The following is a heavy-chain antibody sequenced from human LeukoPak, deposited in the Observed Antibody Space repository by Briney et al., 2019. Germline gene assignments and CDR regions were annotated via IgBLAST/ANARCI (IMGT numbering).Heavy chain of an antibody. CDR1: GFTFSDYW. V-gene: IGHV3-74*01. D-gene: IGHD2-21*02. CDR2: VKSDGSTT. Sequence: PGGSLRLSCAASGFTFSDYWMHWVRQAPGKGLVWVSRVKSDGSTTAYADSVKGRFTISRDNAKNTLFLQMNSLRTEDTAVYYCAGDHGGDLPFDYWGQGTLVTVSS. J-gene: IGHJ4*02. CDR3: AGDHGGDLPFDY.